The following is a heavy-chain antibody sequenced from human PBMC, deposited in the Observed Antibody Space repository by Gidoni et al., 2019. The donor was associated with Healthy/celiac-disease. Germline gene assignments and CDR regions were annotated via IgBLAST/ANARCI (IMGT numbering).Heavy chain of an antibody. V-gene: IGHV3-23*01. CDR1: GFTFRSYA. J-gene: IGHJ4*02. CDR3: KTGGPWGLLGYFDY. CDR2: ISGSGGST. Sequence: EVQLLESGGGLVQPGGSLRPSCAASGFTFRSYAMSWVRQAPGKGLAWVSAISGSGGSTYYADSVKGRFTISRDNSKNTLYLQMNSLRAEDTAVYYSKTGGPWGLLGYFDYWGQGTLVTVSS. D-gene: IGHD1-26*01.